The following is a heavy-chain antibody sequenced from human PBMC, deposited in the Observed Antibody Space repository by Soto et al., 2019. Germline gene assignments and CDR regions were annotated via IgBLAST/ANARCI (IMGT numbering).Heavy chain of an antibody. CDR1: GFTFSLYG. V-gene: IGHV3-30*18. CDR2: TSYDGSNK. D-gene: IGHD5-12*01. Sequence: QVQLVESGGGVVQPGRSLRLSCAASGFTFSLYGMHWVRQAPGKGLEWVAVTSYDGSNKYYADSVKGRFTISRDNSKNTLYLPMNSLRVEDTAVYYCAKDSGYSGYDVYDYYYGMDVWGQGTTVTVSS. J-gene: IGHJ6*02. CDR3: AKDSGYSGYDVYDYYYGMDV.